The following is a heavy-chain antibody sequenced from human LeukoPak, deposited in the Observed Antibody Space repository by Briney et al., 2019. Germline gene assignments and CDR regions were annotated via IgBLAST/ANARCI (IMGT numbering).Heavy chain of an antibody. CDR2: MNPNSGNT. CDR3: ARVGYDSSGRNNWFDP. D-gene: IGHD3-22*01. V-gene: IGHV1-8*01. CDR1: GYTFTSYD. J-gene: IGHJ5*02. Sequence: ASVKVSCKASGYTFTSYDINWVRQATGQGLEWMGCMNPNSGNTGYVQKFQGRVTMTRNTSISTAYMELSSLRSEDTAVYYCARVGYDSSGRNNWFDPWGQGTLVTVSS.